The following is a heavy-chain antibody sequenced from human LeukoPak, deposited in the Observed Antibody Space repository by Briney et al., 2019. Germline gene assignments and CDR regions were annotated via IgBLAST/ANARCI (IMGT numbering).Heavy chain of an antibody. CDR3: ARGYGSGSSYYYYGMDV. CDR2: INHSGST. J-gene: IGHJ6*02. CDR1: GGSFSGYY. Sequence: SETLSLTCAVYGGSFSGYYWSWIRQPPGKGLEWIGEINHSGSTNYNPSLKSRVTISVDTSENQFSLRLSSVTAADTAVYYCARGYGSGSSYYYYGMDVWGQGTTVTVSS. D-gene: IGHD3-10*01. V-gene: IGHV4-34*01.